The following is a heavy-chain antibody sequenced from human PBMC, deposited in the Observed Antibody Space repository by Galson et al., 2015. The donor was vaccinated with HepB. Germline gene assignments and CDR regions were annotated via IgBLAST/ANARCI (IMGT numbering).Heavy chain of an antibody. V-gene: IGHV1-69*13. Sequence: SVKVSCKASGGTFSSYAISWVRQAPGQGLEWMGGIIPIFGTANYAQRFQGRVTITADESTSTAYMELSSLRSEDTAVYYCARNHCSGGSCFRDGLGYWGQGTLVTVSS. D-gene: IGHD2-15*01. CDR3: ARNHCSGGSCFRDGLGY. CDR2: IIPIFGTA. J-gene: IGHJ4*02. CDR1: GGTFSSYA.